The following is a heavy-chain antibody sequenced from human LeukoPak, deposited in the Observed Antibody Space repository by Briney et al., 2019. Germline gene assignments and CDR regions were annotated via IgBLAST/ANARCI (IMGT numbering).Heavy chain of an antibody. CDR2: IKNKANSYGT. V-gene: IGHV3-72*01. D-gene: IGHD2-2*01. Sequence: GGSLRLSCAASGFSFSDHYMDWVRLAPGKGLEWVGRIKNKANSYGTDYAASVKGRFTLSRDDSKDSLYLQMNSLRAEDTAVYYCARDESDIVVVPAATLDVWGQGTTVTVSS. CDR3: ARDESDIVVVPAATLDV. J-gene: IGHJ6*02. CDR1: GFSFSDHY.